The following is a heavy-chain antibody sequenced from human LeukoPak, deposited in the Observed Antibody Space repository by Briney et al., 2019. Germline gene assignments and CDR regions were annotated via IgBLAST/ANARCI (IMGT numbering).Heavy chain of an antibody. J-gene: IGHJ4*02. D-gene: IGHD3-10*01. CDR3: TTWSITMVRGVPYYFDY. CDR2: INSDGSST. Sequence: GGSLRLSCAASGFTFSSYWMHWVRQAPGKGLAWVSRINSDGSSTIYADSVKGRFTISRDNAKNTLYLQMNSLRADDMAVYYCTTWSITMVRGVPYYFDYWGQGTLVTVSS. V-gene: IGHV3-74*01. CDR1: GFTFSSYW.